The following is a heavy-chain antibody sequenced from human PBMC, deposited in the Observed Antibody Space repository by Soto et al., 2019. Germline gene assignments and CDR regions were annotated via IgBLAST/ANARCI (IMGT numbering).Heavy chain of an antibody. CDR3: ATKLNSGYDAQDYYYMDV. CDR2: IYPGDSDT. Sequence: GESLKISCKGSGYSFTSYWIGWVRQMPGKGLEWMGIIYPGDSDTRYSPSFQGQVTISADKSISTAYLQWSSLKASDTAMYYCATKLNSGYDAQDYYYMDVWGKGTTVTVSS. D-gene: IGHD5-12*01. CDR1: GYSFTSYW. J-gene: IGHJ6*03. V-gene: IGHV5-51*01.